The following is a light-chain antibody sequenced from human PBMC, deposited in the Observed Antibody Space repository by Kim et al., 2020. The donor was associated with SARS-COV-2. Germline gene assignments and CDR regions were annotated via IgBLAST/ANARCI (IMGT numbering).Light chain of an antibody. J-gene: IGKJ5*01. CDR3: QQYHTSPIT. Sequence: DIVLTQSPGTLSLSPGEKVSISCRASQSLSSDFLAWYQQRRGQAPRLLIHGASKRVTGIPGRFSGSGSGTDFTLNISRLEPEDFAVYFCQQYHTSPITFGTGTRLEIK. CDR2: GAS. CDR1: QSLSSDF. V-gene: IGKV3-20*01.